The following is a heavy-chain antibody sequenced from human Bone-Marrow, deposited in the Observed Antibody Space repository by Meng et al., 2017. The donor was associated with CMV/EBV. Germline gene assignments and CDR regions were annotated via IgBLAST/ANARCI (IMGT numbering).Heavy chain of an antibody. D-gene: IGHD3-9*01. J-gene: IGHJ6*02. CDR1: GGTFRSCA. V-gene: IGHV1-69*10. Sequence: SVKVSCKASGGTFRSCAIHWVRQAPGQGLEWMAEIIPMFDIVNYAQKFQGRVTVTTDTSTSTAYMELRSLRSDDTAVYYCASWGLRYDILTGYYKGYPTNGMDVWGQGTTVTVSS. CDR3: ASWGLRYDILTGYYKGYPTNGMDV. CDR2: IIPMFDIV.